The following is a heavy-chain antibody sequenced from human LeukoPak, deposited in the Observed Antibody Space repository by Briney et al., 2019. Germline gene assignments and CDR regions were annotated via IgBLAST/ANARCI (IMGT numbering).Heavy chain of an antibody. CDR3: ARGTLLWPD. D-gene: IGHD3-10*01. CDR1: GGSFSGYY. J-gene: IGHJ4*02. Sequence: PSETLSLTCAVYGGSFSGYYWSWIRQPPGKGLEWIGEINHSGSTNYNPSLKSRVTISVDTSKNQFSLKLSSGTAADTAVYYCARGTLLWPDWGQGTLVTVSS. CDR2: INHSGST. V-gene: IGHV4-34*01.